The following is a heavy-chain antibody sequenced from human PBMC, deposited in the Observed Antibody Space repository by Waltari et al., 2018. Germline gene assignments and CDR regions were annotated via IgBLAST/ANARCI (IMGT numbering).Heavy chain of an antibody. CDR2: MSADGKII. Sequence: EVQLVESGGGLIQPGGSLRLSCAASGFTLRTYELNWVRQAPGKGLELISFMSADGKIIYYADSVKGRFTVSRDNAENSLYLEMNSLRAEDTAVYYCARDPYFYGAGSYYIYDAYDVWGQGTVVTVSS. J-gene: IGHJ3*01. V-gene: IGHV3-48*03. CDR1: GFTLRTYE. D-gene: IGHD3-10*01. CDR3: ARDPYFYGAGSYYIYDAYDV.